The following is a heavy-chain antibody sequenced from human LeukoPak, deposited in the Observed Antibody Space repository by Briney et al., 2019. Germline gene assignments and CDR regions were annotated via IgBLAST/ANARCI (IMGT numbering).Heavy chain of an antibody. J-gene: IGHJ3*02. CDR1: GFTFSSYA. Sequence: PGGSLGLSCAASGFTFSSYAMSWVRQAPGKGLEWVSAISGSGGSTYYADSVKGRFTISRDNSKNTLYLQMNSLRAEDTAVYYCAKDEDIAVAGTYAFDIWGQGTMVTVSS. CDR2: ISGSGGST. V-gene: IGHV3-23*01. CDR3: AKDEDIAVAGTYAFDI. D-gene: IGHD6-19*01.